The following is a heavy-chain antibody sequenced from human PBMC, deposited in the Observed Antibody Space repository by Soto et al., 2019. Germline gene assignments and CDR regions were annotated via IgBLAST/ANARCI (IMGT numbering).Heavy chain of an antibody. Sequence: EVQLVESGGGLVQPGGSLRLSCAASGFTLSSYWMNWVRLAPGKGLEWVANIKQDGSQKNYVDSVKGRFTISRDNAKNSLYLQMSSLRADDTAVYYCMTSVPTHDYWGQGTLVTVSS. CDR2: IKQDGSQK. D-gene: IGHD4-17*01. J-gene: IGHJ4*02. CDR3: MTSVPTHDY. CDR1: GFTLSSYW. V-gene: IGHV3-7*01.